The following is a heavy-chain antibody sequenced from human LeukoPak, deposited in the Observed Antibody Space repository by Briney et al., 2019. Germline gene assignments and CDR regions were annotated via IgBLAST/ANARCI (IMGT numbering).Heavy chain of an antibody. D-gene: IGHD3-10*01. CDR3: ARYGDY. V-gene: IGHV3-48*03. Sequence: GGSLRLSCAASGFTFSSYEMNWVRQAPGKGLERVSYISSSGSTTYYADSVKGRFTISRDNAKNSLNLQMNSLRAEDTAVYYCARYGDYWGQGTLVTVSS. CDR2: ISSSGSTT. J-gene: IGHJ4*02. CDR1: GFTFSSYE.